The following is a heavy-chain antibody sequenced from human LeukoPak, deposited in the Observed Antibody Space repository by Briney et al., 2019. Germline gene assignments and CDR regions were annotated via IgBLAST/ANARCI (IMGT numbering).Heavy chain of an antibody. J-gene: IGHJ5*02. D-gene: IGHD6-19*01. CDR1: GYTFTSYY. Sequence: GASVKVSCKASGYTFTSYYIHWVRQAPGQGLEWMGWINPDSGATNYAPKFQGRVTMSSDTSITTAYMDLSSLTSDDTAVYCCARAMMTSGWVNWLDPWGQGSLVTVSS. CDR2: INPDSGAT. V-gene: IGHV1-2*02. CDR3: ARAMMTSGWVNWLDP.